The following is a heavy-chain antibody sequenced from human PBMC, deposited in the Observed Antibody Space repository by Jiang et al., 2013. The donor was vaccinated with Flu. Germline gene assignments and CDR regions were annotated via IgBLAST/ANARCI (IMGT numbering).Heavy chain of an antibody. CDR3: AGAASCGGDCYFFPGGGLG. CDR1: GGTSTSYT. CDR2: ILPIVGIA. Sequence: GAEVKKPGSSVKVSCKASGGTSTSYTIIWVRQAPGQGLEWMGGILPIVGIADYAQKFQGRVTITADISTSAAYMEFSSLRSEDTAIYYCAGAASCGGDCYFFPGGGLGWGQGTLVTVSS. J-gene: IGHJ4*02. V-gene: IGHV1-69*17. D-gene: IGHD2-21*02.